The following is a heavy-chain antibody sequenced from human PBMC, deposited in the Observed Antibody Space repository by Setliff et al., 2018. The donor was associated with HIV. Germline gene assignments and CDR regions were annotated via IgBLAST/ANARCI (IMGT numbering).Heavy chain of an antibody. CDR3: ATDNGPSYSMDI. CDR1: GFNFVNAW. V-gene: IGHV3-15*01. D-gene: IGHD2-21*01. J-gene: IGHJ6*02. Sequence: GGSLRLSCATSGFNFVNAWMSWVRQAPGKGLECLGRIKTRADGGAADSAEPVKGRFTISRDDSKNTLYLQMNSLKTEDTGVYFCATDNGPSYSMDIWGQGTTVTVSS. CDR2: IKTRADGGAA.